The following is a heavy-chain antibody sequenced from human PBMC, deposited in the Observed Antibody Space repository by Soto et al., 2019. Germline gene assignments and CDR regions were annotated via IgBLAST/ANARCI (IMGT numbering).Heavy chain of an antibody. V-gene: IGHV3-23*01. Sequence: EVQLLESGGGLVQPGGSLRLSCAASGFTFSGYAMSWVRQALGKGLVWVSAVSGGGGSTYYADSVKGRFTISRDNSKNTLYLQRNSRRAEDTAVYYCAKDKYGSSTSSQPGWFDPCGQGSLVTVSS. CDR1: GFTFSGYA. CDR3: AKDKYGSSTSSQPGWFDP. J-gene: IGHJ5*02. CDR2: VSGGGGST. D-gene: IGHD2-2*01.